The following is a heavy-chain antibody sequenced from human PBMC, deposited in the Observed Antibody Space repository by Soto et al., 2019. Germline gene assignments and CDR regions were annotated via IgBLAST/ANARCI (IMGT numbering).Heavy chain of an antibody. V-gene: IGHV3-21*01. D-gene: IGHD2-2*01. Sequence: GGSLRLSCTVSGFNFSSYSMNCVRQAPGKGLEWVSSISSSSSYIYYADSVKGRFTISRDNAKNSLYLQMNSLRAEDTAVYYCARDFTIVVVPAAIPREFDPWGQGTLVTVSS. J-gene: IGHJ5*02. CDR2: ISSSSSYI. CDR1: GFNFSSYS. CDR3: ARDFTIVVVPAAIPREFDP.